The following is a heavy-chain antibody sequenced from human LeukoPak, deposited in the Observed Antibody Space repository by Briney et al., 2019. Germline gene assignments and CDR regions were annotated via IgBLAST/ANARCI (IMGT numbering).Heavy chain of an antibody. CDR1: GGSISSYY. CDR2: IYYSGST. Sequence: PSETLSLTCTVSGGSISSYYWSWIRQPPGKGLEWIGYIYYSGSTKYNPSLKSRVTISVDTSKNQFSLKLRSVTAADTAVYYCARGGSGYDSFYYYGTDVWGQGTTVTVSS. D-gene: IGHD5-12*01. V-gene: IGHV4-59*01. CDR3: ARGGSGYDSFYYYGTDV. J-gene: IGHJ6*02.